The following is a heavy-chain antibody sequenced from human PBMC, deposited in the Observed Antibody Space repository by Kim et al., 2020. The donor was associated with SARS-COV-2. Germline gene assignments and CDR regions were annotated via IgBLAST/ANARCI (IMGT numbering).Heavy chain of an antibody. CDR3: ARHPDPAAIFDY. Sequence: SETLSLTCTVSGGSISSSSYYWGWIRQPPGKGLEWIGSIYYSGSTYYNPSLKSRVTISVDTSKNQFSLKLSSVTAADTAVYYCARHPDPAAIFDYWGQGTLVTVSS. J-gene: IGHJ4*02. CDR1: GGSISSSSYY. D-gene: IGHD5-18*01. V-gene: IGHV4-39*01. CDR2: IYYSGST.